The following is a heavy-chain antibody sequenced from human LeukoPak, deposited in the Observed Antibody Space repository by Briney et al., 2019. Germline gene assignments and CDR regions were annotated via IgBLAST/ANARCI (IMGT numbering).Heavy chain of an antibody. J-gene: IGHJ4*02. CDR2: VHSSGST. D-gene: IGHD4-17*01. V-gene: IGHV4-59*08. CDR3: ARQMNTVTADY. CDR1: GDSISGYY. Sequence: SETLSLTYTVSGDSISGYYWSWIRQPPGRGLEWIGYVHSSGSTNYNPSLKSRVTISVDTSKNQFSLKLSSVTAADTAVYYCARQMNTVTADYWGQGTLVTVSS.